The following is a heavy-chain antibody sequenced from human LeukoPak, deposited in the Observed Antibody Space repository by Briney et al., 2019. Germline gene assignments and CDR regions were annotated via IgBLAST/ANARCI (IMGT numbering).Heavy chain of an antibody. J-gene: IGHJ4*02. CDR2: INPNSGGT. CDR1: GYTFTDYY. V-gene: IGHV1-2*02. Sequence: GASVKVSCKASGYTFTDYYMHWVRQAPGQGLEWMGWINPNSGGTNYAQKFQGRVTLTRDTSITTAYMELNRLTSDDTAVYYCSRDYSSNWYGTRDWGQGTQVTVSS. CDR3: SRDYSSNWYGTRD. D-gene: IGHD6-13*01.